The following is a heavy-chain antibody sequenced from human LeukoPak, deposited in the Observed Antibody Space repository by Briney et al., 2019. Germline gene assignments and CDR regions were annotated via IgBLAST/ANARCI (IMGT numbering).Heavy chain of an antibody. CDR2: INHSGST. CDR1: GGSISTSNYY. V-gene: IGHV4-39*07. Sequence: PSETLSLTCTVSGGSISTSNYYWGWIRQPPGKGLEWIGEINHSGSTNYNPSLKSRVTISVDTSKNQFSLKLSSVTAADTAVYYCARGRGYYYGSGSYYYYYYMDVWGKGTTVTVSS. D-gene: IGHD3-10*01. J-gene: IGHJ6*03. CDR3: ARGRGYYYGSGSYYYYYYMDV.